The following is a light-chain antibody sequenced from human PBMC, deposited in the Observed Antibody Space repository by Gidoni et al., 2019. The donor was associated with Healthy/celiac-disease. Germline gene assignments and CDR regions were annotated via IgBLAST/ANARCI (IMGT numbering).Light chain of an antibody. J-gene: IGKJ2*01. CDR2: AAS. V-gene: IGKV1-6*01. Sequence: AVQMTPTPSSLSASVGDRVTITCRASQGIRNDLGWYQQKPGKATKLLIYAASSLQSGVPSRFSGRGSGTDFTLTISSLQPEDFATYYCLQDYNYPYTFGQGTKLEIK. CDR3: LQDYNYPYT. CDR1: QGIRND.